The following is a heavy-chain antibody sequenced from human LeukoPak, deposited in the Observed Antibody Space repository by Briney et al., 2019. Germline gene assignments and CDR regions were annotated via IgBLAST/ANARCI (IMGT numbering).Heavy chain of an antibody. Sequence: GGSLRLSCAASGFTFSNYGMHWVRQAPGKGLEWVAFIRYDGINEYYADSVKGRFTISRDNSKNTLYQQMNSLRAEDTAVYYCAKERGSSWYSDFDIWGQGTMVTVSS. CDR3: AKERGSSWYSDFDI. CDR1: GFTFSNYG. J-gene: IGHJ3*02. D-gene: IGHD6-13*01. CDR2: IRYDGINE. V-gene: IGHV3-30*02.